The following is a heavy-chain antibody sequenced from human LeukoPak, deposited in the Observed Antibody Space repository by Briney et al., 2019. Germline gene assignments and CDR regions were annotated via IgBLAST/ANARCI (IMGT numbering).Heavy chain of an antibody. CDR2: ISSSSSTI. Sequence: PGGSLRLSCAASGFTFSSYSMNWVRQAPGKGLEWVSYISSSSSTIYYADSVKGRFTISRDNAKNSLYLQMNSLRAEDTAVYYCARDSSHDIVATWSDYWGQGTLVTVSS. V-gene: IGHV3-48*01. D-gene: IGHD5-12*01. J-gene: IGHJ4*02. CDR3: ARDSSHDIVATWSDY. CDR1: GFTFSSYS.